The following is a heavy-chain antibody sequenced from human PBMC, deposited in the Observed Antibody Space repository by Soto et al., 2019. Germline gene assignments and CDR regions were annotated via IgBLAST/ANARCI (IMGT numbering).Heavy chain of an antibody. CDR2: IKKKADGWKR. D-gene: IGHD6-19*01. CDR3: RTQWLD. Sequence: PGGSLRLSCAASGFTFSNAWMSWVRQAPGKGLEWVGLIKKKADGWKREDATPVKSRITISRVDSKNTLDLQMSSLKIADTAVYYCRTQWLDWGQGTLVTVSS. CDR1: GFTFSNAW. J-gene: IGHJ4*02. V-gene: IGHV3-15*01.